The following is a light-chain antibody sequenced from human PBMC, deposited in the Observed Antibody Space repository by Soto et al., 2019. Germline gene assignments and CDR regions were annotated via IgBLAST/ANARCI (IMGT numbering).Light chain of an antibody. V-gene: IGKV3-11*01. Sequence: EIVLTQSPATLSLSPGERATLSCRASQSVSNYLAWFQQKPGQAPRLLIYDASNRATGIPARFSGSGSGTDFTLTISRLEAEDFVVYYCQQRYNGPFTFGPGTKVDI. CDR3: QQRYNGPFT. J-gene: IGKJ3*01. CDR2: DAS. CDR1: QSVSNY.